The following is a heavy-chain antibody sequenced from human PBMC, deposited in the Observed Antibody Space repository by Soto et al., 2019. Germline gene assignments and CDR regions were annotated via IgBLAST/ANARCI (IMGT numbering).Heavy chain of an antibody. CDR2: INAYSGDR. CDR1: GYTFPSST. Sequence: GAEVKKPGASVKVSCKASGYTFPSSTISWLRQAPGQGLEWLGWINAYSGDRKFAQRFQGRVTMTTDTSTSTAYLELTSLTSDDTAIYYCASANYGDSDYWGQGTLLTVSS. V-gene: IGHV1-18*01. CDR3: ASANYGDSDY. J-gene: IGHJ4*02. D-gene: IGHD4-17*01.